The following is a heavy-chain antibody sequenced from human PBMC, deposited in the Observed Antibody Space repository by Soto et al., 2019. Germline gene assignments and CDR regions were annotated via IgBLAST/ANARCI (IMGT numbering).Heavy chain of an antibody. CDR1: GGSISSGDYY. CDR3: ARDSSNTAMGSSYYYYGMDV. Sequence: SLTPTCTVSGGSISSGDYYWSWIRQPPGKGLEWIGYIYYSGSTYYNPSLKSRVTISVDTSKNQFSLKLSSVTAADTAVYYCARDSSNTAMGSSYYYYGMDVWGQGTTVTV. D-gene: IGHD5-18*01. CDR2: IYYSGST. J-gene: IGHJ6*02. V-gene: IGHV4-30-4*01.